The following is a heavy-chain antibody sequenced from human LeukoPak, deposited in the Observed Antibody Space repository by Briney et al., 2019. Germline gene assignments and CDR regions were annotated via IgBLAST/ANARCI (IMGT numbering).Heavy chain of an antibody. CDR2: INPNSGGT. D-gene: IGHD3-22*01. J-gene: IGHJ4*02. Sequence: ASVTLSCKVSGHTFTGYYMHWARQAPGQGLEWMGWINPNSGGTNCAQKFQGRVTMTRDTSISTAYMELSRLRSDDTAVYYCARKDYYDRSGNDYWGQGTLVTVSS. CDR3: ARKDYYDRSGNDY. V-gene: IGHV1-2*02. CDR1: GHTFTGYY.